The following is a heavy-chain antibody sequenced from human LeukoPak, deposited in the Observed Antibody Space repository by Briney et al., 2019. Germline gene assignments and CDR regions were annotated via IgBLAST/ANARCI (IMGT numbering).Heavy chain of an antibody. CDR1: GFTFDDYA. V-gene: IGHV3-9*01. CDR3: AKPRWGSGWSYGMDV. J-gene: IGHJ6*02. D-gene: IGHD3-16*01. Sequence: GGSLRLSCAASGFTFDDYAMHWVRQAPGKGPEWVSGISWNSGSIGYADSVKGRFTISRDNAKNSLYLQMNSLRAEDTALYYCAKPRWGSGWSYGMDVWGRGTTVTVSS. CDR2: ISWNSGSI.